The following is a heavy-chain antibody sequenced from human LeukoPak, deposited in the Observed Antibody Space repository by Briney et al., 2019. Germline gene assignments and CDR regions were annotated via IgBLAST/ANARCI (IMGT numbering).Heavy chain of an antibody. CDR1: GYTFTSYY. V-gene: IGHV1-46*01. Sequence: ASVKVSCKASGYTFTSYYMHWVRQAPGQGLEWMGIINPSGGSTSYAQKFQGRVTVTRDTSTSTVYMELSSLRSEDTAVYYCARDGYYYDSSGYYLDYWGQGTLVTVSS. D-gene: IGHD3-22*01. CDR3: ARDGYYYDSSGYYLDY. J-gene: IGHJ4*02. CDR2: INPSGGST.